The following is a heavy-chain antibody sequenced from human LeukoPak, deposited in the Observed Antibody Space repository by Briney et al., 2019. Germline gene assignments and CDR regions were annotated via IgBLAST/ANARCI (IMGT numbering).Heavy chain of an antibody. J-gene: IGHJ3*02. CDR3: ARLPGFRDAFDI. CDR1: GASISSYY. Sequence: SETLSLTCTVSGASISSYYWNWIRQPPGKGLEWIGYIYYSGSTNYNPSLKSRVTISVDTSKNQFSLKLSSVTAADTAVYYCARLPGFRDAFDIWGQGTMVTVSS. CDR2: IYYSGST. V-gene: IGHV4-59*08.